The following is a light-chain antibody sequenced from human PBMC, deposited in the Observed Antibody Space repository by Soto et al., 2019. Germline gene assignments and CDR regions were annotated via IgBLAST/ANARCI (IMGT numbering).Light chain of an antibody. Sequence: QSALTQPASVSGSPGQSSTISCTGTTSDVGGYNYVSWYLQHPGKAPKLMIYEVSNRPSGVSNRFSGSKSGNTASLTISGIQAEDEADYFCSSYGSTSTRYVFGTGTKLTVL. CDR2: EVS. CDR3: SSYGSTSTRYV. CDR1: TSDVGGYNY. V-gene: IGLV2-14*01. J-gene: IGLJ1*01.